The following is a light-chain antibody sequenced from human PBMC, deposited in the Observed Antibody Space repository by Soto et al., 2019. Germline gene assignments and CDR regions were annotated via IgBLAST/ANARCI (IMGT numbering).Light chain of an antibody. J-gene: IGLJ3*02. CDR3: QTWGTGTRGV. Sequence: QSVLTQSPSASASLGASVKLTCTLSSGHSSYAIAWHQQQPEKGPRYLMKLNSDGSHSKGDGTPDRFSGSSSGAERYLTISSLQSEDEADYYCQTWGTGTRGVFGGGTKLTVL. CDR2: LNSDGSH. V-gene: IGLV4-69*01. CDR1: SGHSSYA.